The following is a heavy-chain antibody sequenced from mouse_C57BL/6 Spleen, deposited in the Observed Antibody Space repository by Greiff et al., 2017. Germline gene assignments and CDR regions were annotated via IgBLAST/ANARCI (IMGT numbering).Heavy chain of an antibody. CDR2: ISSGSSTI. CDR3: ARGYYDYDNYCDY. Sequence: EVQRVESGGGLVKPGGSLKLSCAASGFTFSDYGMHWVRQAPEKGLEWVAYISSGSSTIYYADTVKGRFTISRDNAKNTLFLQMTSLRSEDTAMYYWARGYYDYDNYCDYWGQGTTLTVSS. D-gene: IGHD2-4*01. J-gene: IGHJ2*01. V-gene: IGHV5-17*01. CDR1: GFTFSDYG.